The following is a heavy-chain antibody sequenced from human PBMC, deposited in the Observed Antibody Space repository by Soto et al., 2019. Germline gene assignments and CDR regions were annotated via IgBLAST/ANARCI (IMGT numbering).Heavy chain of an antibody. D-gene: IGHD5-12*01. CDR2: IYYSGST. CDR1: GGSISSGDYY. CDR3: ARDRKYSGYDSSGYYFDY. Sequence: LSLTCTVSGGSISSGDYYWSWIRQPPGKGLEWIGYIYYSGSTYYNPSLKSRVTISVDTSKNQFSLKLSSVTAADTAVYYCARDRKYSGYDSSGYYFDYWGQGTLVTVSS. V-gene: IGHV4-30-4*01. J-gene: IGHJ4*02.